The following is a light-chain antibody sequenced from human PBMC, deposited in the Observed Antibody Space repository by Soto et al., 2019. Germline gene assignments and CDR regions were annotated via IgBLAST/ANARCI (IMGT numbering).Light chain of an antibody. CDR1: QGINNY. Sequence: DTQMTQSPSSLSASVGARVTIISRASQGINNYLAWYQQKPGKVPKILIYAASSLVSGVPSRFSGSGSGTDFTLTISSLQPEDVATYYCQKCNSAPFTFGPGTKVDIK. CDR2: AAS. V-gene: IGKV1-27*01. CDR3: QKCNSAPFT. J-gene: IGKJ3*01.